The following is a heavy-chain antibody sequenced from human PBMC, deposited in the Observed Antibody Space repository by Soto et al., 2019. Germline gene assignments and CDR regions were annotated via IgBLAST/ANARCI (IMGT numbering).Heavy chain of an antibody. Sequence: GASVKVSCKASGGTFSSYTISWVRQATGQGLEWMGWMNPNSGNTGYAQKLQGRVTMTRNTSISTAYMELSSLRSEDTAVYYCAREGAAAGTGWFDPWGQGTLVTVSS. J-gene: IGHJ5*02. CDR1: GGTFSSYT. V-gene: IGHV1-8*02. CDR3: AREGAAAGTGWFDP. CDR2: MNPNSGNT. D-gene: IGHD6-13*01.